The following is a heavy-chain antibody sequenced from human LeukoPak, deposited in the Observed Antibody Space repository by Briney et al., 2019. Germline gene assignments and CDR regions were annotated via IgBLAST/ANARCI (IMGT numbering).Heavy chain of an antibody. D-gene: IGHD6-6*01. V-gene: IGHV3-30-3*01. Sequence: QPGGSLRLSCAASGFTFSSYAMHWVRQAPGKGLEWVAVISYDGSNKYYADPVKGRFTISRDNSKNTLYLQMNSLRAEDTAVYYCARHVRGKWGYSSSSLILDTFDYWGQGTLVTVSS. CDR3: ARHVRGKWGYSSSSLILDTFDY. J-gene: IGHJ4*02. CDR1: GFTFSSYA. CDR2: ISYDGSNK.